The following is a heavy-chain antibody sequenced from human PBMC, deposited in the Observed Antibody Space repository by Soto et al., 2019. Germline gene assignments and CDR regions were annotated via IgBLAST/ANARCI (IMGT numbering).Heavy chain of an antibody. CDR3: ARGATEGAFDI. D-gene: IGHD1-26*01. Sequence: QVQLVQSGAEVKKPGSSVKVSCKASGGTFSSYTISWVRQAPGQGLEWMGRIIPILGIANYAQKFQGRVTMTADKSTSTAYMELSSLRSEDTAVYYCARGATEGAFDIWGQGTMVTVSS. V-gene: IGHV1-69*02. CDR2: IIPILGIA. CDR1: GGTFSSYT. J-gene: IGHJ3*02.